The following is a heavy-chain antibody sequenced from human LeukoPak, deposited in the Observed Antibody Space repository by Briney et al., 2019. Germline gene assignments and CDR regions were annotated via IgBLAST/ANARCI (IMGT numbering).Heavy chain of an antibody. CDR1: GFTFSSYG. CDR2: IRYDGSNK. Sequence: PGGSLRLSCAASGFTFSSYGMHWVRQAPGKGLEWVAFIRYDGSNKYYADSVKGRFTISRDNSKNTLYLQMNSLRAEDTAVYYCARVRAAAYDYWGQGTLVTVSS. CDR3: ARVRAAAYDY. D-gene: IGHD6-13*01. J-gene: IGHJ4*02. V-gene: IGHV3-30*02.